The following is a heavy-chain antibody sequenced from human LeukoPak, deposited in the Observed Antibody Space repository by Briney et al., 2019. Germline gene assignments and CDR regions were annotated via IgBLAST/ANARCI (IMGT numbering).Heavy chain of an antibody. Sequence: SETLSPTCAVYSGSFSGYYWSWIRQPPGKGLEWIGEINHSGSTNYNPSLKSRVTISVDTSKNQFSLKLSSVTAADTAVYYCARGHPGLPSARRLFDLNLRAFDYWGQGTLVTVSS. J-gene: IGHJ4*02. CDR3: ARGHPGLPSARRLFDLNLRAFDY. D-gene: IGHD2-15*01. CDR1: SGSFSGYY. CDR2: INHSGST. V-gene: IGHV4-34*01.